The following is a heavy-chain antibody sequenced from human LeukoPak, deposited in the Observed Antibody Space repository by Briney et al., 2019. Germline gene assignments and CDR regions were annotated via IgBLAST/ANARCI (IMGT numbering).Heavy chain of an antibody. CDR2: ISGSGGST. J-gene: IGHJ6*02. V-gene: IGHV3-23*01. CDR1: GFTFSSYA. CDR3: ARDGIVVVPAAPGRYYYYGMDV. Sequence: GGSLRLSCAASGFTFSSYAMSWVRQAPGKGLEWVSAISGSGGSTYYADSVKGRFTISRDNSKNTLYLQMNSLRAEDTAVYYCARDGIVVVPAAPGRYYYYGMDVWGQGTTVTVSS. D-gene: IGHD2-2*01.